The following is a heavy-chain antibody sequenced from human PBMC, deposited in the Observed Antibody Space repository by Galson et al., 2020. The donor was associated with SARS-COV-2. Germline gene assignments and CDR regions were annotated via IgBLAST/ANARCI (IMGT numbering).Heavy chain of an antibody. CDR1: GYTFTSYG. CDR3: AREGHYGSGSYYYYGMDV. J-gene: IGHJ6*02. D-gene: IGHD3-10*01. Sequence: ASVKVSCKASGYTFTSYGISWVRQAPGQGLEWMGWISAYNGNTNYAQKLQGRVTMTTDTSTSTAYMELRSLRSDDTAVYYCAREGHYGSGSYYYYGMDVWGQGTTVTVSS. V-gene: IGHV1-18*01. CDR2: ISAYNGNT.